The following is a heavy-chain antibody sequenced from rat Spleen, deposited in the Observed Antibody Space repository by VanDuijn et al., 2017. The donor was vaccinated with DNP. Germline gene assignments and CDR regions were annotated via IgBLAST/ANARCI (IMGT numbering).Heavy chain of an antibody. Sequence: EVQLVESGGGLVQPGRSLKLSCVASGFTFNNYWMTWIRQAPGKGLEWVASINTDGGITYYPDSVKGRFTISRDNARTTLYLQMTNLRSEDTATYYCATQVHNSGSSWGQGVMVTVSS. CDR1: GFTFNNYW. V-gene: IGHV5-31*01. CDR3: ATQVHNSGSS. CDR2: INTDGGIT. J-gene: IGHJ2*01. D-gene: IGHD4-3*01.